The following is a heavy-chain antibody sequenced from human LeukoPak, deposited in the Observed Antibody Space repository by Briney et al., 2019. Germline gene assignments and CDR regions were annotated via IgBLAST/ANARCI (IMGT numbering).Heavy chain of an antibody. CDR1: GYTFTGYY. V-gene: IGHV1-2*02. D-gene: IGHD2-2*01. J-gene: IGHJ4*02. CDR3: ARYCTTATCSEGDVY. Sequence: GSVKVSFMASGYTFTGYYIHWVRQAPGQGLEWMGWNKPNNGDTRYAQKFQGRVTMTRDTSISTVYLELSGLRSDDTAVYYCARYCTTATCSEGDVYWGQGTLVTVSS. CDR2: NKPNNGDT.